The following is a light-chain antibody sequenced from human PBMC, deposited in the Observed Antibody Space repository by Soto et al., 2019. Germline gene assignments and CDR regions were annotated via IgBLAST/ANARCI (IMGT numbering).Light chain of an antibody. V-gene: IGKV1-39*01. J-gene: IGKJ2*03. CDR2: AAS. CDR3: QQTFSPPMYS. Sequence: DIQMTQSPSSLSASAGDRVTITCRASQVINTYLNWYQHKPGKAPRLLIYAASSLQSGVPSRFSGSGSGTDFTLTINSLQLEDIGTYFCQQTFSPPMYSFGQGTKLEIK. CDR1: QVINTY.